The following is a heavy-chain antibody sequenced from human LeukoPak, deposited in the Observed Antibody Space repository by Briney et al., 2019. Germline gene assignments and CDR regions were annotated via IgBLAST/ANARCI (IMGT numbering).Heavy chain of an antibody. D-gene: IGHD5-18*01. CDR1: GYTFTSYD. CDR3: ARIHPRPNTRENWFDP. CDR2: MNPNSGNT. J-gene: IGHJ5*02. Sequence: ASVKVSCKASGYTFTSYDINWVRQATGQGLEWMGWMNPNSGNTGYAQKFQGRVTITRNTSISTAYMELSSLRSEDTAVYYCARIHPRPNTRENWFDPWGQGTLVTVSS. V-gene: IGHV1-8*03.